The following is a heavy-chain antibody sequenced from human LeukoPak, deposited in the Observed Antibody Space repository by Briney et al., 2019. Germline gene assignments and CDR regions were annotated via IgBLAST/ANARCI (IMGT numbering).Heavy chain of an antibody. J-gene: IGHJ4*02. CDR1: GGSISRYY. CDR3: ARDNEVAARSFDY. CDR2: IYYSGST. D-gene: IGHD6-6*01. Sequence: SETLSLTCTVSGGSISRYYWSWIRQPPGKGLEWIGYIYYSGSTNYNPSLKSRVTISVDTSKNQFSLKLSSVTAADTAVYYCARDNEVAARSFDYWGQGTLVTVSS. V-gene: IGHV4-59*01.